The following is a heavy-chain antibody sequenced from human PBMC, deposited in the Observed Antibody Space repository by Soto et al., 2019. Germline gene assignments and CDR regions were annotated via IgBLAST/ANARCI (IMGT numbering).Heavy chain of an antibody. Sequence: SETLSLTCTVSGGSINTFYWSWVRQPAGKGLEWIGRIFSSGSTSFNPSLESRVAMSVDTSKNHFSLNLSSVTASDMAVYYCAREGSYSAYNFAHGIQLWSFDFWGQGALVTVSS. CDR1: GGSINTFY. CDR3: AREGSYSAYNFAHGIQLWSFDF. J-gene: IGHJ4*02. D-gene: IGHD5-12*01. CDR2: IFSSGST. V-gene: IGHV4-4*07.